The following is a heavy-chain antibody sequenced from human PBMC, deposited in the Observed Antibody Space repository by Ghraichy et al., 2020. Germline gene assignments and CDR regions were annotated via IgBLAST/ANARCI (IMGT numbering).Heavy chain of an antibody. D-gene: IGHD6-13*01. CDR2: INPSGGST. CDR1: GHTFSTYHF. CDR3: ARNSGIGVVGTILSNGMDV. J-gene: IGHJ6*02. V-gene: IGHV1-46*01. Sequence: ASVKVSCRASGHTFSTYHFIHWVRQAPGQGLEWMGIINPSGGSTGYAQRFQGRVTMTRDTSTRTVYMELSSLRSEDTAVYYCARNSGIGVVGTILSNGMDVWGQGTTVAVSS.